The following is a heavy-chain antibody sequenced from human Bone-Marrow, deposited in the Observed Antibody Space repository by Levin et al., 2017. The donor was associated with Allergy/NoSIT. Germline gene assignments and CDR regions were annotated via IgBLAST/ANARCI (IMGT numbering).Heavy chain of an antibody. CDR2: ITSYSKYI. V-gene: IGHV3-21*01. J-gene: IGHJ5*02. CDR3: ARGNGDYSSNWFGP. CDR1: GFTLHNYG. D-gene: IGHD4-17*01. Sequence: NTGGSLRLSCAASGFTLHNYGMSWVRQAPGKGLEWVASITSYSKYIEYADAVKGRFIISRDNAKSSLFLEMNSLRVEDTAVYYCARGNGDYSSNWFGPWGQGTLVTVSS.